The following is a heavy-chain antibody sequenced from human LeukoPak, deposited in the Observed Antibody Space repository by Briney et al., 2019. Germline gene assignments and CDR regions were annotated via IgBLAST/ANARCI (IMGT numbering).Heavy chain of an antibody. Sequence: SVKVSCKASGGTFSSYAINWVRQAPGQGLEWMGGVIPIFGTANYAQKFQGRVTITADESTSTAYMELSSLRSEDTAVYYCARDRGAYCSSTSCYYSWFDLWGQGTLVTVSS. J-gene: IGHJ5*02. CDR2: VIPIFGTA. CDR3: ARDRGAYCSSTSCYYSWFDL. D-gene: IGHD2-2*01. V-gene: IGHV1-69*13. CDR1: GGTFSSYA.